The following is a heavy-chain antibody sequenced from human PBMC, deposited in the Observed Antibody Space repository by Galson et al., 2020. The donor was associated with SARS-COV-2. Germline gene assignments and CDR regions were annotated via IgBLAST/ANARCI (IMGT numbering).Heavy chain of an antibody. Sequence: ASMKVSCKASGYTFTNYDISWVRQAPGQGLEWMGWVSGYSGKKNYAQKLQGRVTMTTDTSTSTAYMELGSLRSDDTAVYYCARAGKYGSGSYPLDYWGQGTLVAVSS. CDR1: GYTFTNYD. J-gene: IGHJ4*02. CDR3: ARAGKYGSGSYPLDY. CDR2: VSGYSGKK. D-gene: IGHD3-10*01. V-gene: IGHV1-18*04.